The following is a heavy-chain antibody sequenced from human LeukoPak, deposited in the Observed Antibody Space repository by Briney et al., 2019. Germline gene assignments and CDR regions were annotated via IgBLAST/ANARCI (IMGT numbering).Heavy chain of an antibody. V-gene: IGHV4-38-2*01. CDR3: AKVGAYGDYARHDY. CDR1: GYSISSGYY. Sequence: SETLSLTCDVSGYSISSGYYWAWIRQPPGKGLEWIGSMYHSGSSYYNPSLKSRITISVDTSKNQFSLKLSSVTAAYTAVYYCAKVGAYGDYARHDYWGQGTLVTVSS. D-gene: IGHD4-17*01. CDR2: MYHSGSS. J-gene: IGHJ4*02.